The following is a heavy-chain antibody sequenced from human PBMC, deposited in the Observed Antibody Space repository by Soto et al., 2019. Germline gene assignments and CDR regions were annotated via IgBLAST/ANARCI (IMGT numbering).Heavy chain of an antibody. V-gene: IGHV4-39*01. CDR3: ARGYCTGTSCYQEGLGWFDP. J-gene: IGHJ5*02. Sequence: PSETLSLTCSVSGGSISSRPYYWGWIRQPPGKGLEWIGNIYSSGSTYYNPSLKSRVSISVDTSKNQFSLNLSSVTAADTAVYYCARGYCTGTSCYQEGLGWFDPWGQGTLVTVSS. D-gene: IGHD2-2*01. CDR2: IYSSGST. CDR1: GGSISSRPYY.